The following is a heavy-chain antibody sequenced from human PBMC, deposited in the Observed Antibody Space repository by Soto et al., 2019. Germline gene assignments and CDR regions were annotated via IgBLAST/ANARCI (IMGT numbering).Heavy chain of an antibody. CDR1: GFTFGSYW. V-gene: IGHV3-74*01. J-gene: IGHJ6*02. D-gene: IGHD3-3*01. CDR2: INVDGSNT. Sequence: EVQLVESGGGLVQPGGSLRLSCAASGFTFGSYWMHWVRQAPGKGLVWVSCINVDGSNTRYTDSVKGRFTISRDNAMNTLYLHMNSLRAEDTALYYCTRNYFNSWSGGDGLDVWGQGTTVAVSS. CDR3: TRNYFNSWSGGDGLDV.